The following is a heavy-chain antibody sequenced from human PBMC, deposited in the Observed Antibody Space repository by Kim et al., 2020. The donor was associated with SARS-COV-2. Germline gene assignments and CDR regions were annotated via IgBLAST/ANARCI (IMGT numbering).Heavy chain of an antibody. Sequence: SETLSLICSVSSGSVTSPGFYWSWIRQRPGTGLEWIGHIHHSGTSFYKSSLKRRVSMSVDTSKNQVSLKMNSVTAADTGVYFCARSKDYYGSGSCDGLDVWGQGTTVTVS. V-gene: IGHV4-31*03. CDR3: ARSKDYYGSGSCDGLDV. CDR2: IHHSGTS. J-gene: IGHJ6*02. CDR1: SGSVTSPGFY. D-gene: IGHD3-10*01.